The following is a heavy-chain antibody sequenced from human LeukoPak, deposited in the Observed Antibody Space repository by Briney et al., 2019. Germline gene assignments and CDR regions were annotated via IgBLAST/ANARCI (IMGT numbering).Heavy chain of an antibody. J-gene: IGHJ4*02. CDR3: ARWSRYSSGWYELDY. Sequence: PGGSLRLSCAGSGFAFSDYGMHWVRQAPGKGLEWVALIWHDGTNEKYADSVKGRFTISRDNSMDTLYLQMNSLRAEDTAVYYCARWSRYSSGWYELDYWGQGILVTVSS. V-gene: IGHV3-33*01. D-gene: IGHD6-19*01. CDR1: GFAFSDYG. CDR2: IWHDGTNE.